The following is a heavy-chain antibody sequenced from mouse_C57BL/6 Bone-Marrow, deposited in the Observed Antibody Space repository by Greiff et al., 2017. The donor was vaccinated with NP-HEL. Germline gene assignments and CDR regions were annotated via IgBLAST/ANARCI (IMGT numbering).Heavy chain of an antibody. CDR2: ISNGGGST. CDR1: GFTFSDYY. D-gene: IGHD2-4*01. Sequence: EVKLVESGGGLVQPGGSLKLSCAASGFTFSDYYMYWVRQTPEKRLEWVAYISNGGGSTYYPDTVKGRFTISRDNAKNTLYRQMSRLKSEDTAMYYCARQIYYDYGGAMDYWGQGTSVTVSS. CDR3: ARQIYYDYGGAMDY. J-gene: IGHJ4*01. V-gene: IGHV5-12*01.